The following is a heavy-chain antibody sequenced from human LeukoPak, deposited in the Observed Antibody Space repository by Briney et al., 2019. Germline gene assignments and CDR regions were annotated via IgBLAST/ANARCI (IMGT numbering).Heavy chain of an antibody. CDR1: GFTFSSYG. Sequence: GGSLRLSCAASGFTFSSYGMPWVRQAPGKGLEGVAVISYDGSNKYYADSVKGRFTISRDNSKNTLYLQMNSLRAEDTAVYYCAKDYGSGSYYFDYWGQGTLVTVSS. D-gene: IGHD3-10*01. CDR2: ISYDGSNK. J-gene: IGHJ4*02. CDR3: AKDYGSGSYYFDY. V-gene: IGHV3-30*18.